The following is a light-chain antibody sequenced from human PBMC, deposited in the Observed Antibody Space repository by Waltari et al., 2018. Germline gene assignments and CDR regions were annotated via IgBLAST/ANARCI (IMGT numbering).Light chain of an antibody. J-gene: IGKJ4*01. CDR2: DAS. Sequence: EIVLTQSPATLYLSPGERATLSCRASQSVSRYLGWYQQKFGQPPRLIIYDASNRATGIPARFSGSGSETDFTLTISSLEPEDFAVYYCQQRSTWPLTFGGGTKVEIK. V-gene: IGKV3-11*01. CDR3: QQRSTWPLT. CDR1: QSVSRY.